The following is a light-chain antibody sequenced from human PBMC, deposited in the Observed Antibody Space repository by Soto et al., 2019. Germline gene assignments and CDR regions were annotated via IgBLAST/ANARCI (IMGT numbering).Light chain of an antibody. J-gene: IGKJ3*01. CDR3: QQLFMYPPT. V-gene: IGKV1-5*01. CDR1: QTISSW. Sequence: DIQMTQSPSTLSASVGDRVTITCRASQTISSWLAWYQQKPGKAPKLLIYAASTLESGVSSRFSGRGSGTEFTLTVSSLQPEDFATYYCQQLFMYPPTFGPGTKVDIK. CDR2: AAS.